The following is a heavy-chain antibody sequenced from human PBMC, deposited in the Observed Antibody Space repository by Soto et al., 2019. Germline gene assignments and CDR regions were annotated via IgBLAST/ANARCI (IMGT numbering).Heavy chain of an antibody. V-gene: IGHV1-69*06. D-gene: IGHD4-17*01. CDR3: ARTPTTVTNLLAFDY. Sequence: QVQLVQSGAEVKKPGSSVKVSCKASGGTFSSYAISWVRQAPGQGLEWMGGIIPIFGTANYAQKFQGRGTITADKSTSTAYMELSSLRSEDTAVYYCARTPTTVTNLLAFDYWGQGTLVTVSS. CDR2: IIPIFGTA. CDR1: GGTFSSYA. J-gene: IGHJ4*02.